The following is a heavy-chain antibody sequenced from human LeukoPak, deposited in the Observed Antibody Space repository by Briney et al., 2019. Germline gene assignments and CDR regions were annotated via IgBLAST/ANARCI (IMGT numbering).Heavy chain of an antibody. CDR2: INDNGAGT. D-gene: IGHD3-16*01. Sequence: GGSLRLSCAASGFTFRSFAMSWVRQAPGKGLKWVATINDNGAGTYYADSVNGRFTVSRDNSYNTVSLQMNSLRDEDTGVYYCAKGLRTGVGPYRGYHYYMDVWGRGATVTVSS. CDR3: AKGLRTGVGPYRGYHYYMDV. CDR1: GFTFRSFA. V-gene: IGHV3-23*01. J-gene: IGHJ6*03.